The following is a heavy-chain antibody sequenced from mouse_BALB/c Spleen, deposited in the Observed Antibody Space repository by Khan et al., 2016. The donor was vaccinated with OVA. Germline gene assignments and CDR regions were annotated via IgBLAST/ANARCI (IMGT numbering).Heavy chain of an antibody. CDR1: GYSITSDYA. CDR2: ISYSGRT. J-gene: IGHJ2*01. V-gene: IGHV3-2*02. D-gene: IGHD1-1*01. CDR3: ARSVTITTVVATDFDY. Sequence: EVQLQESGPGLVKPSQSLSLTCTVTGYSITSDYAWNWIRQFPGNKLEWMGYISYSGRTSYNPSLKSRIPITRDTSKNPFFLQLNSVTTEDTATSYCARSVTITTVVATDFDYWGQGTPLTVSS.